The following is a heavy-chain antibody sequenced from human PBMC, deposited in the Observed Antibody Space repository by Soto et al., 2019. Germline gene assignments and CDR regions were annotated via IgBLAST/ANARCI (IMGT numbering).Heavy chain of an antibody. V-gene: IGHV3-7*01. J-gene: IGHJ4*02. CDR1: GFSPSSYW. CDR2: INGDGTEQ. D-gene: IGHD1-26*01. Sequence: PGGSLRLSCAASGFSPSSYWVSWVRQAPGKGLEWVANINGDGTEQYYVGSVRGRFTISRDNAKNSLFLQMNSLRVEDTATYYCLKDYLGNWGQGVQVTVSS. CDR3: LKDYLGN.